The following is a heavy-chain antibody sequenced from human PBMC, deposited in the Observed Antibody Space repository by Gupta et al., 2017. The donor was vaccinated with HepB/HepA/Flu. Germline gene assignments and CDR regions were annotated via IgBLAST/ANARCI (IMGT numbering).Heavy chain of an antibody. CDR2: INHSGST. Sequence: QVQLQQWGAGLLKPSETLSLTCAVYGGSFSGYYWSWIRQPPGKGLEWIGEINHSGSTNYNPSLKSRVTISVDTSKNQFSLKLSSVTAADTAVYYCARGLARGDCLDYWGQGTLVTVSS. D-gene: IGHD2-21*02. J-gene: IGHJ4*01. CDR1: GGSFSGYY. V-gene: IGHV4-34*01. CDR3: ARGLARGDCLDY.